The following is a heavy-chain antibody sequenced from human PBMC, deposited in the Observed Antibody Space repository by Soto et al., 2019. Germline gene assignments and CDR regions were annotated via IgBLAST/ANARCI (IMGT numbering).Heavy chain of an antibody. J-gene: IGHJ6*02. CDR2: IIPIFGTA. CDR1: GGTFSSYA. Sequence: QVQLVQSGAEVKKPGSSVKVSCKASGGTFSSYAISWVRQAPGQGLEWMGGIIPIFGTANYAQKFQGRVTMTTDTSTSTAYMGLRSLGSDDTAVYYCARGTGYYDFWSGYYPTQPYYYGMDVWGQGTTVTVSS. CDR3: ARGTGYYDFWSGYYPTQPYYYGMDV. D-gene: IGHD3-3*01. V-gene: IGHV1-69*06.